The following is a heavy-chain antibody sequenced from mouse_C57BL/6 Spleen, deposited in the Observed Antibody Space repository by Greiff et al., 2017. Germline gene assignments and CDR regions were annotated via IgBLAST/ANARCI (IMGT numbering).Heavy chain of an antibody. J-gene: IGHJ3*01. Sequence: EVKLVESGPGLVKPSPSLSLTCSVTGYSITSGYYWNWIRQFPGNKLEWMGDISYDGSNNYNPSLKNRISITRDTSKNPFFLKLNSVTTEDTATYYCAREEYYGSSYLFAYWGQGTLVTVSA. CDR1: GYSITSGYY. D-gene: IGHD1-1*01. V-gene: IGHV3-6*01. CDR2: ISYDGSN. CDR3: AREEYYGSSYLFAY.